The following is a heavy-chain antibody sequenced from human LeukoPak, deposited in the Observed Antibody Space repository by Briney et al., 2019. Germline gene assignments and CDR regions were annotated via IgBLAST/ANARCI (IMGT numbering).Heavy chain of an antibody. Sequence: GGSLRLSCAASGLTFSSYAMSWVPQAPGKGLGWVSAISGSGGRTYYADSVKGRFTISRDNSKNTLYLQMNTLRAGDTAVYYCAKDGSVLPAAMFVDYWGQGTLVTVSS. CDR1: GLTFSSYA. D-gene: IGHD2-2*01. CDR2: ISGSGGRT. V-gene: IGHV3-23*01. CDR3: AKDGSVLPAAMFVDY. J-gene: IGHJ4*02.